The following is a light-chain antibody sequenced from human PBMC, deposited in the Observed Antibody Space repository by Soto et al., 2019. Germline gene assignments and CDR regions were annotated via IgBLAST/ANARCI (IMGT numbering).Light chain of an antibody. J-gene: IGLJ2*01. CDR1: SSNIGSNY. CDR3: AAWDDSLSGPV. V-gene: IGLV1-47*01. Sequence: QAVVTQPPSASGTPGQRVTISCSGSSSNIGSNYVYWYQQLPGTAPKLLISRDDERPSGVPDRFSGSKSGTSGSLAISGLRSEDEADYYCAAWDDSLSGPVFGGGTKLTVL. CDR2: RDD.